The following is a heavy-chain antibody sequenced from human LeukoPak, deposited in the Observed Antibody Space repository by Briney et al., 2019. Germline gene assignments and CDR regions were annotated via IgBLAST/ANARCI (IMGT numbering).Heavy chain of an antibody. CDR3: AKKATVTPYYYYYMDV. J-gene: IGHJ6*03. V-gene: IGHV3-30*02. D-gene: IGHD4-11*01. CDR1: GFTFSSYG. Sequence: PGGSLRLSCAASGFTFSSYGMHWVRQALGKGLEWVAFIRYDGSNKYYADSVKGRFTISRDNSKNTLYLQMNSLRAEDTAVYYCAKKATVTPYYYYYMDVWGKGTTVTVSS. CDR2: IRYDGSNK.